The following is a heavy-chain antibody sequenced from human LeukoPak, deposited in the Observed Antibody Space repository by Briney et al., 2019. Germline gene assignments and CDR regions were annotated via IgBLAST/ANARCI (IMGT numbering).Heavy chain of an antibody. D-gene: IGHD6-13*01. CDR3: ARVGAAAAPWDYYYMDV. CDR1: GGSISSSGYY. Sequence: SETLSLTCTVSGGSISSSGYYWSWIRQHPGKGLEWIGYIYTSGSTNYNPSLKSRVTISVDTSKNQFSLKLSSVTAADTAVYYCARVGAAAAPWDYYYMDVWGKGTTVTVSS. CDR2: IYTSGST. V-gene: IGHV4-61*08. J-gene: IGHJ6*03.